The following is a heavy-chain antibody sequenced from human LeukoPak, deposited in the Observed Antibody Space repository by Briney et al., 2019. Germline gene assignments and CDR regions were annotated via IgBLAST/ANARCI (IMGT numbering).Heavy chain of an antibody. J-gene: IGHJ4*02. CDR1: GFTFSTYN. V-gene: IGHV3-21*01. CDR3: ARGRWLQLIAY. D-gene: IGHD5-24*01. CDR2: ITSSSSYI. Sequence: GGSLRLSCAASGFTFSTYNMNWVRQAPGKGVEWVSSITSSSSYIYYADSVKGRFTISRDNAKNTLYLQMNSLRAEDTAVYYCARGRWLQLIAYWGQGPLVTVSS.